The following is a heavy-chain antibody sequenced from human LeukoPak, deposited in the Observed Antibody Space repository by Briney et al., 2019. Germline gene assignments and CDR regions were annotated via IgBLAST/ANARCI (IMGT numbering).Heavy chain of an antibody. V-gene: IGHV4-59*12. D-gene: IGHD3-9*01. Sequence: SETLSLTCSVSGGSISKYYWSWIRQPPGKGLEWIGYIYHSGSTNYNPSLKSRVTISVDTSKNQFSLKLSSVTAADTAVYYCARFARRYFAFDYWGQGTLVTVSS. CDR3: ARFARRYFAFDY. CDR1: GGSISKYY. J-gene: IGHJ4*02. CDR2: IYHSGST.